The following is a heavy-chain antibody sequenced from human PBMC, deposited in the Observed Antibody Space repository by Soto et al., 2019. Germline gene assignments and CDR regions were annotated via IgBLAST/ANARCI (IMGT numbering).Heavy chain of an antibody. V-gene: IGHV2-5*02. CDR2: IYWDDDK. CDR3: AHSPAGLLWFGESMIHTRPYYYYGMDV. Sequence: SGPTLVNPTQTLTLTCTFSGFSLSTSGVGVGWIRQPPGKALEWLALIYWDDDKRYSPSLKSRLTITKDTSKNQVVLTMTNMDPVDTATYYCAHSPAGLLWFGESMIHTRPYYYYGMDVWGQGTTVTVSS. D-gene: IGHD3-10*01. J-gene: IGHJ6*02. CDR1: GFSLSTSGVG.